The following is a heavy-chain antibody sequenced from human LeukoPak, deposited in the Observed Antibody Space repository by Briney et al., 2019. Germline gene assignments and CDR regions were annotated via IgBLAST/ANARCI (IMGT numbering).Heavy chain of an antibody. CDR2: INPNSGGT. CDR1: GYTFTGYY. J-gene: IGHJ4*02. V-gene: IGHV1-2*02. CDR3: ARDVRYSSGWYPVYYFDY. D-gene: IGHD6-19*01. Sequence: GASVTVSCKASGYTFTGYYMHWVRQAPGQGLEWMGWINPNSGGTNYAQKFQGRVTMTRDTSISTAYMELSRLRSDDTAVYYCARDVRYSSGWYPVYYFDYWGQGTLVTVSS.